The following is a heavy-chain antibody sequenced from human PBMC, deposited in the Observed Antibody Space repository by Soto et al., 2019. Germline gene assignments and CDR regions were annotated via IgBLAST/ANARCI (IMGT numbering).Heavy chain of an antibody. CDR2: VSPASGKT. J-gene: IGHJ4*02. V-gene: IGHV1-18*01. CDR3: AREIWSTSGPQNFFDD. CDR1: GYNFRDYG. Sequence: QVQLVQSGAEVKNPGASVKVSCKATGYNFRDYGVIWARQAPGQGLEWMGYVSPASGKTTYGQDLQGRVTLTTDTSTTTAYLGLRSLRSDDTAVYYCAREIWSTSGPQNFFDDWGQGTLVTVSS. D-gene: IGHD2-2*01.